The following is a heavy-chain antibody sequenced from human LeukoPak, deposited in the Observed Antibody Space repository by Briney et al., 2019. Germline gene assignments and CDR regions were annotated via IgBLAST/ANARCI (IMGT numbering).Heavy chain of an antibody. V-gene: IGHV3-30*14. D-gene: IGHD2-2*01. CDR1: GFNFNPFA. CDR3: ATLRDIVLVATTPTDV. CDR2: ISNGGATE. J-gene: IGHJ6*04. Sequence: GVSLRLSCIASGFNFNPFAVLWVRQSPGEGREGLAMISNGGATESYADSVKGRFTISRDNFNNALYLQMNGLRLEDTAVYYCATLRDIVLVATTPTDVWGKGTTVIVSS.